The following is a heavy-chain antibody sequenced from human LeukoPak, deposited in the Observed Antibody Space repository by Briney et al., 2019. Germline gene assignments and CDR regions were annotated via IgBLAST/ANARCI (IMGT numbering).Heavy chain of an antibody. CDR1: GYTFTGYY. J-gene: IGHJ4*02. V-gene: IGHV1-2*02. D-gene: IGHD6-13*01. CDR3: ARTGAAGTLSFDY. Sequence: GASVKVSCKASGYTFTGYYMHRVRQAPGQGLEWMGWINPNSGGTNYAQKFQGRVTMTRDTSISTAYMELSRLRSDDTAVYYCARTGAAGTLSFDYWGQGTLVTVSS. CDR2: INPNSGGT.